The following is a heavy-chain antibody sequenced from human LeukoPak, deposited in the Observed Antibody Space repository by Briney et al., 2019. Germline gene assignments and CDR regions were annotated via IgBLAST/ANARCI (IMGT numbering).Heavy chain of an antibody. D-gene: IGHD4-17*01. J-gene: IGHJ5*02. CDR2: IYTSGST. CDR1: GGSISSGSYY. Sequence: SQTLSLTWTVSGGSISSGSYYWSWIRQPAGKGLEGIGRIYTSGSTNYNPSLKSRVTISGATSKNQFTLKHSSVTAADTAVYYCAREITVTTYNLWTSEGRFDPWGQGTLVTVSS. V-gene: IGHV4-61*02. CDR3: AREITVTTYNLWTSEGRFDP.